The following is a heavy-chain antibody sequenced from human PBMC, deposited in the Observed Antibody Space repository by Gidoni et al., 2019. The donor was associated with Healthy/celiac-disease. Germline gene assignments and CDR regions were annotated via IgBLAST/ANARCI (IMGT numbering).Heavy chain of an antibody. V-gene: IGHV3-48*03. J-gene: IGHJ2*01. D-gene: IGHD3-3*01. CDR1: GFTFSSYE. Sequence: EVQLVESGGGLVQPGGSLRLSCAASGFTFSSYEMNWFRQAPGKGLECVSYISRSGSTIYYADSVKGRFTISRDNAKNSLYLQMNSLRAEDTAVYYCARAPPLRFLEWDTGGYWYFDLWGRGTLVTVSS. CDR2: ISRSGSTI. CDR3: ARAPPLRFLEWDTGGYWYFDL.